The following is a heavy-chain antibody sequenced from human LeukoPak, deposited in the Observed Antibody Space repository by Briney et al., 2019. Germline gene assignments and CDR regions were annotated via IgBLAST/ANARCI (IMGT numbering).Heavy chain of an antibody. D-gene: IGHD6-19*01. V-gene: IGHV1-2*02. J-gene: IGHJ6*02. CDR3: ARGGSGWYYVYYYGMDV. Sequence: ASVKVSCKASGYTFTGYYMHWVRQAPGPGLEWMGWINPNSGGTNYAQKFQGRVTMTRDTSISTAYMELSRLRSDDTAVYYCARGGSGWYYVYYYGMDVWGQGTTVTVSS. CDR1: GYTFTGYY. CDR2: INPNSGGT.